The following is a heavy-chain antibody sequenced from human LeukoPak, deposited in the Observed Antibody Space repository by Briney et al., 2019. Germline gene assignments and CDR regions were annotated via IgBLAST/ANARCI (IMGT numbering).Heavy chain of an antibody. D-gene: IGHD6-13*01. CDR3: AKETEAAAGPLDY. CDR1: GFTFSSYA. J-gene: IGHJ4*02. CDR2: VSGSGDST. Sequence: GGSLRLSCAASGFTFSSYAMSWVRRAPGKGLEWVSVVSGSGDSTYYADSVKGRFTISRDNSKNTLYLQMNSLRAEDTAAYYCAKETEAAAGPLDYWGQGTLVTVSS. V-gene: IGHV3-23*01.